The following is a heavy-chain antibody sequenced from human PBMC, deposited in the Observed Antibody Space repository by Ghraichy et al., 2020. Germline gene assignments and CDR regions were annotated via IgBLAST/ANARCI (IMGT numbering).Heavy chain of an antibody. CDR1: EFTFSSYG. CDR3: AREWLGMDV. CDR2: IWYDGSNK. J-gene: IGHJ6*02. D-gene: IGHD5-12*01. Sequence: LSLTCAASEFTFSSYGMHWVRQAPGKGLEWVAVIWYDGSNKYYADSVKGRFTISRDNSKNTLYLQMNSLRAEDTAVYYCAREWLGMDVWGQGTTVTVSS. V-gene: IGHV3-33*01.